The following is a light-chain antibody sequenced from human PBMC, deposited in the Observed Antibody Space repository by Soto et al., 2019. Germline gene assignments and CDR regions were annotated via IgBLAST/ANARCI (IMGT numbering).Light chain of an antibody. V-gene: IGLV2-8*01. J-gene: IGLJ1*01. Sequence: QSALTQPRSASGSPGQSVTIYCTGTSSDVGGYKFVSWYQQHPGKAPKLLIYEVTQRPSGVPDRFSGSKSGNTASLTVSGLQAEDDADYYCSSYAGSNMGVFGTGTKLTV. CDR3: SSYAGSNMGV. CDR2: EVT. CDR1: SSDVGGYKF.